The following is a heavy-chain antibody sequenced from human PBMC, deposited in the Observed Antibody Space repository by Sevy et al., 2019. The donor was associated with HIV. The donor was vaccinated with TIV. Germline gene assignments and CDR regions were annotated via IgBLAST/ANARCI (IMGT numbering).Heavy chain of an antibody. J-gene: IGHJ6*02. D-gene: IGHD6-6*01. CDR2: IIPIFGTA. V-gene: IGHV1-69*13. CDR3: AREWGSGSSSSGTKLYGMDV. Sequence: ASVKVSCKASGGTFSSYAISWVRQAPGQGLEWMGGIIPIFGTANYAQKFQGRVTITADESTSTAYMELGSLRSEDTAVYYCAREWGSGSSSSGTKLYGMDVWGQGTTVTVSS. CDR1: GGTFSSYA.